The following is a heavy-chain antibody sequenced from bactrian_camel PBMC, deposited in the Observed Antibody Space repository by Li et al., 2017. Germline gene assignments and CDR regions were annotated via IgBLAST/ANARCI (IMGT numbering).Heavy chain of an antibody. Sequence: VQLVESGGGSVHPGGSLRLSCVASGYTVSTNCMAWFRQAPGKERVGVAFISHGGDKTHYDDSVKGRFTISQDNTKNTVYLQMNSLKPEDAGMYYCAADSLPGGNPLTMPGAFFAWPWGQGTQVTVS. CDR1: GYTVSTNC. D-gene: IGHD4*01. CDR2: ISHGGDKT. V-gene: IGHV3S40*01. J-gene: IGHJ6*01. CDR3: AADSLPGGNPLTMPGAFFAWP.